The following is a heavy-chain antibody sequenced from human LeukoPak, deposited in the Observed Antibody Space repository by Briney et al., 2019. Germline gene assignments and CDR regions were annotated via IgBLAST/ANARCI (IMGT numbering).Heavy chain of an antibody. CDR3: ARLDIVVVPAARDSIAAAGSFDY. V-gene: IGHV4-34*01. J-gene: IGHJ4*02. CDR2: INRSGST. Sequence: RASETLSLTCAVYGGSFSGYYWSWIRQPPGKGLEWIGEINRSGSTNYNPSLKSRVTISVDTSKNQFSLKLSSVTAADTAVYYCARLDIVVVPAARDSIAAAGSFDYWGQGTLVTVSS. CDR1: GGSFSGYY. D-gene: IGHD2-2*03.